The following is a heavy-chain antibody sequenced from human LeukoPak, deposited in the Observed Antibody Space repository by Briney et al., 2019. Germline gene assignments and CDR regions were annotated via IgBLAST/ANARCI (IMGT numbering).Heavy chain of an antibody. V-gene: IGHV3-20*04. CDR2: INWNGGST. CDR3: ARGIPIFGVVPDYFDY. J-gene: IGHJ4*02. Sequence: GGSLRLSCAASGLTFDDYGMSWVRQAPGKGLEWVSGINWNGGSTGYADSVKGRFTISRDNAKNSLYLQMNSLRAEDTALYYCARGIPIFGVVPDYFDYWGQGTLVTVSS. CDR1: GLTFDDYG. D-gene: IGHD3-3*01.